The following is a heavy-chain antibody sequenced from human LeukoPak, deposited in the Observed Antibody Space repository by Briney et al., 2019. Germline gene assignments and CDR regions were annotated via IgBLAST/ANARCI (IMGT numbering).Heavy chain of an antibody. Sequence: PSETLSLTCAVSGGSISSGGYSWSWLRQPPGKGLEWIGYIYHSGGTSYNSSLKNRVTISVDRSKDQFSLKLTSVTAADTAVYYCAGYFESWFDPWGRGTLVTVSS. CDR1: GGSISSGGYS. CDR2: IYHSGGT. D-gene: IGHD3-22*01. CDR3: AGYFESWFDP. J-gene: IGHJ5*02. V-gene: IGHV4-30-2*01.